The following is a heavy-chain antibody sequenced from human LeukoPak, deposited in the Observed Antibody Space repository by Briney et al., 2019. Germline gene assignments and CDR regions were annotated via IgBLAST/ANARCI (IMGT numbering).Heavy chain of an antibody. J-gene: IGHJ4*02. CDR1: GFTFSNYN. D-gene: IGHD3/OR15-3a*01. Sequence: PGGSLRLSCAASGFTFSNYNINWIRQAPGKGLEWVSYISTSGRAIFYADSVKGRFTISRDNAKNTLYLQMNSLRAEDTALYYCAKDRGWTQADYWGQGTLVTVSS. CDR2: ISTSGRAI. V-gene: IGHV3-48*04. CDR3: AKDRGWTQADY.